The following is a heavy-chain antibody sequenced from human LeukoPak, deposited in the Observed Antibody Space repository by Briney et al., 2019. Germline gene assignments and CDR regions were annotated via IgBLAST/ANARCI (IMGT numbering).Heavy chain of an antibody. V-gene: IGHV4-34*01. Sequence: PSETLSLTCAVYGGSFSAYYWSWIRQPPGKGLEWIGEINHSGSTNYNPSLKSRVVISVDTSKNQFSLNMNSVTAADTAVYYCARHPAKWELRLSLDYWGQGTLVTVSS. CDR1: GGSFSAYY. D-gene: IGHD1-26*01. CDR3: ARHPAKWELRLSLDY. J-gene: IGHJ4*02. CDR2: INHSGST.